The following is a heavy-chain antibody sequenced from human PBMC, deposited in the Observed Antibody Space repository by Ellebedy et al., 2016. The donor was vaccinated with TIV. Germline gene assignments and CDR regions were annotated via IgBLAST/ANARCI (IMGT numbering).Heavy chain of an antibody. V-gene: IGHV4-34*01. CDR3: AREFNY. CDR1: GGSFSGHF. J-gene: IGHJ4*02. CDR2: INHSGST. Sequence: SETLSLXCAVYGGSFSGHFWTWVRQPPGKGLEWIGEINHSGSTNYNPSLKSRVTMSVDTSKNQFSLKLSSVTAADTAVYYCAREFNYWGRGTLVTVSS.